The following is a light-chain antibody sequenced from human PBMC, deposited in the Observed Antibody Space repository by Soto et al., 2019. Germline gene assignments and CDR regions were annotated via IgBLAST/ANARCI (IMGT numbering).Light chain of an antibody. V-gene: IGLV3-21*02. CDR1: NIGVKS. J-gene: IGLJ2*01. Sequence: SYELTQPPSGSVAPGQTARITCGGNNIGVKSVHWYQQKPGQAPVVVVHDDSDRPSGIPERFSGSISGNTATLTISRVEAGDEADYYCQVWDITSVHPVVFGGGTKLTVL. CDR3: QVWDITSVHPVV. CDR2: DDS.